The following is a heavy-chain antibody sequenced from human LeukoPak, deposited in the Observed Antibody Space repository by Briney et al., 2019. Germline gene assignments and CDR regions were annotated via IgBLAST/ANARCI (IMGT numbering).Heavy chain of an antibody. J-gene: IGHJ3*02. V-gene: IGHV1-69*06. CDR3: ARGRVGATISHDAFDI. D-gene: IGHD1-26*01. CDR1: GGTFSSYA. Sequence: ASVKVSCKASGGTFSSYAISWVRQAPGQGLEWMGGIIPIFGTANYAQKFQGRVTITADKSTSTAYMELSSLRSEDTAVYYCARGRVGATISHDAFDIWGQGTMVTVSS. CDR2: IIPIFGTA.